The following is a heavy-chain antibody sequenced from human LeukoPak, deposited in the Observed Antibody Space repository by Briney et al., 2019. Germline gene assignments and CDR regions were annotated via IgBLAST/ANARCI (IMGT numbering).Heavy chain of an antibody. CDR2: INSDGSST. Sequence: PGGSLRLSCAASGFTFSSYWMHWVRQVPGKGLVWVSRINSDGSSTDSADSVKGRFTISRDNAKKTLYLQMNSLTAEDTAIYYCARDHAYRADYWGQGTLVTVSS. CDR3: ARDHAYRADY. V-gene: IGHV3-74*01. J-gene: IGHJ4*02. D-gene: IGHD3-16*02. CDR1: GFTFSSYW.